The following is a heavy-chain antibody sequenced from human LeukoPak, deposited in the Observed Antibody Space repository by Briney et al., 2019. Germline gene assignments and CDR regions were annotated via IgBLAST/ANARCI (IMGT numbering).Heavy chain of an antibody. D-gene: IGHD2-15*01. CDR3: ARLLAGCPGGRCRAHFDY. CDR1: GGSISSGSYY. Sequence: PSETLSLTCTVSGGSISSGSYYWSWIRQPAGKGLEWIGRIYTSGSTNYNPSLKSRVTISVDTSKNQFSLKLSSVTAADTAVYHCARLLAGCPGGRCRAHFDYWGQGTLVTVSS. V-gene: IGHV4-61*02. CDR2: IYTSGST. J-gene: IGHJ4*02.